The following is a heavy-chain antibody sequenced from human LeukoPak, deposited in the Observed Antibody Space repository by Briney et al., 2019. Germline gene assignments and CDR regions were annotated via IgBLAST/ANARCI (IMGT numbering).Heavy chain of an antibody. CDR3: AKDGRDGYNYLFDY. J-gene: IGHJ4*02. D-gene: IGHD5-24*01. V-gene: IGHV3-30*18. Sequence: PGGSLRLSCAASGFTFSSYGMHWVRQAPGKGPEWVAVILSDGSNKYYADSVKGRFTISRDNSNNTLYLQMNSLRAEDTAVYYCAKDGRDGYNYLFDYWGQGTLVTVSS. CDR1: GFTFSSYG. CDR2: ILSDGSNK.